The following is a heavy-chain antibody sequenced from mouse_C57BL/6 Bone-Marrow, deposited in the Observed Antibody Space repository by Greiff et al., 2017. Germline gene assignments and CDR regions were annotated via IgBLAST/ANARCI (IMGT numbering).Heavy chain of an antibody. CDR3: VRPDTTRVVGGYAMDY. CDR2: ISSGSSTI. CDR1: GFTFSDYG. Sequence: EVQRVESGGGLVKPGGSLKLSCAASGFTFSDYGMHWVRQAPEKGLEWVAYISSGSSTIYYADTVKGRFTISRDNAMNTLFLQLTSLMSEDTAMYYGVRPDTTRVVGGYAMDYWGQGTSVTVSS. V-gene: IGHV5-17*01. J-gene: IGHJ4*01. D-gene: IGHD1-1*01.